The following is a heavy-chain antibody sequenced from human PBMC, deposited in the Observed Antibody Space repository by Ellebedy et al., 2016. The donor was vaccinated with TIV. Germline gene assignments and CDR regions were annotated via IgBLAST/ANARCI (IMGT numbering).Heavy chain of an antibody. V-gene: IGHV1-3*01. Sequence: AASVKVSCKASGYAFTHYGLHWVRQAPGQGLEWMAWINGGDGYPKYSWKFQGRVSFTRDTSATTAYMELSSLTSEDTAVYYCARSGDSWGIDFRGPGTLVTVSP. J-gene: IGHJ4*02. CDR2: INGGDGYP. D-gene: IGHD3-16*01. CDR1: GYAFTHYG. CDR3: ARSGDSWGIDF.